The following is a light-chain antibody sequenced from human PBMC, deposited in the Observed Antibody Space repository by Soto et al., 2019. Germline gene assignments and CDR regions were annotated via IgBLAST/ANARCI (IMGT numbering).Light chain of an antibody. CDR1: SSDVGAYNY. V-gene: IGLV2-14*01. CDR2: EVS. CDR3: SSFAGSRVLV. J-gene: IGLJ2*01. Sequence: QSVLTQPASVSGSPGQSTTISCTGTSSDVGAYNYVSWYQQHPGKPPQLIIYEVSDRPSGVSNRFSGSKSGNTASLTISGLQAEDEAVYYCSSFAGSRVLVLGGGTKLTVL.